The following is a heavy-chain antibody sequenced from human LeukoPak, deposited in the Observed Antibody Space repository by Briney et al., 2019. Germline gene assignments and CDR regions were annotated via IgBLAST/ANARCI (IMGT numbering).Heavy chain of an antibody. D-gene: IGHD5-18*01. CDR1: GYTFTGYY. V-gene: IGHV1-2*06. Sequence: ASVKVSCKASGYTFTGYYMHWVRQAPGQGLEWMGRSNPNSGGTDYAQKFQGRVTMTRDTSISTAYMELSRLRSDDTAVYYCARDGDTAMVQPFDYWGQGTLVTVSS. CDR3: ARDGDTAMVQPFDY. J-gene: IGHJ4*02. CDR2: SNPNSGGT.